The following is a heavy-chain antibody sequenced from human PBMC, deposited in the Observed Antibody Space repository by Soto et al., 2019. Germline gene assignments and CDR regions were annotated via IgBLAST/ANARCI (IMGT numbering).Heavy chain of an antibody. D-gene: IGHD2-2*02. V-gene: IGHV4-31*03. J-gene: IGHJ4*02. CDR1: GGSITTGGSY. Sequence: LSLTCTVSGGSITTGGSYWSWIRQHPGKGLEWIGNIYHSGNTYYNPSLKSRLTISVDTSKNHFSLMVDSVTAADTAVYYCARARFQVLYGKPYFDSWGQGTLVTVSS. CDR3: ARARFQVLYGKPYFDS. CDR2: IYHSGNT.